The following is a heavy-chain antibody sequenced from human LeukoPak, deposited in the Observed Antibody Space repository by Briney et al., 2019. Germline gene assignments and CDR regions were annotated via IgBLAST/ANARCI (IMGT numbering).Heavy chain of an antibody. V-gene: IGHV3-21*01. D-gene: IGHD6-25*01. CDR2: ISSSSSYI. CDR3: ARVPEQRHWNFDY. CDR1: GFTFSSYN. Sequence: GGSLRLSCAASGFTFSSYNMNWVRQAPGKGLEWVSSISSSSSYIYYADSVKGRFTISRDNAKNSLYLQMNSLRAEDTAVYYCARVPEQRHWNFDYWGQGTLVTVSS. J-gene: IGHJ4*02.